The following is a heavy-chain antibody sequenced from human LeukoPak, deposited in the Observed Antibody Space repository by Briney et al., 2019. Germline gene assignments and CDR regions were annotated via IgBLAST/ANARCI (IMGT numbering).Heavy chain of an antibody. V-gene: IGHV1-2*02. CDR3: ARASPPRRISSRYYFDY. CDR1: GYTFTGYY. J-gene: IGHJ4*02. CDR2: INPNSGGT. Sequence: ASVKVSCKASGYTFTGYYMHWVRQAPGQGLEWMGWINPNSGGTNYAQKFQGRVTMTRDTSISTAYMELSRLRSDDTAVYYCARASPPRRISSRYYFDYWGQGTLSPSPQ. D-gene: IGHD3-3*02.